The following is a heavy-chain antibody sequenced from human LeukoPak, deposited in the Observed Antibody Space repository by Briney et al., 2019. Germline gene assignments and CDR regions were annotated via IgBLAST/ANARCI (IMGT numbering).Heavy chain of an antibody. J-gene: IGHJ4*02. V-gene: IGHV3-53*01. CDR3: AKGVEPLAANTLAY. D-gene: IGHD1-14*01. CDR1: GFTVITND. Sequence: GGSLRLSCAASGFTVITNDMTWVRQAPGKGLEWVSVLYSNGNTKYADSVQGRFTISRDNSKNTLYLEMNSLSPDDTAVYYCAKGVEPLAANTLAYWGQGTLVTVSS. CDR2: LYSNGNT.